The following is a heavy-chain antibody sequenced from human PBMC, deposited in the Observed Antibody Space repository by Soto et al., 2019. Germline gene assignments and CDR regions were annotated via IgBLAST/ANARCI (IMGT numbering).Heavy chain of an antibody. CDR3: ARQGGEYNTMSDY. CDR1: GYTFSKYC. Sequence: PGESLKISCNGSGYTFSKYCIGLVVQTPGKGLEWMGMIYPGDSDARYSPSFEGQVTFSVDKSINTAYLQWNSLKASDTAMYYCARQGGEYNTMSDYWGQGTLVTVSS. CDR2: IYPGDSDA. J-gene: IGHJ4*02. D-gene: IGHD3-10*01. V-gene: IGHV5-51*01.